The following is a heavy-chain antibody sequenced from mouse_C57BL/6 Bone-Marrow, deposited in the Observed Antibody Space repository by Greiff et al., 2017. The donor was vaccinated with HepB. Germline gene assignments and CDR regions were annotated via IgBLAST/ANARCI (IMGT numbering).Heavy chain of an antibody. V-gene: IGHV1-52*01. J-gene: IGHJ4*01. CDR3: ARKRYGMDY. CDR1: GYTFTSYW. D-gene: IGHD2-10*02. CDR2: IDPSDSET. Sequence: VQLQQPGAELVRPGSSVKLSCKASGYTFTSYWMHWVKQRPIQGLEWIGNIDPSDSETHYNQKFKDKATLTVDKSSSTAYMRLSSLTSEDSAVYYCARKRYGMDYWGQGTSVTVSS.